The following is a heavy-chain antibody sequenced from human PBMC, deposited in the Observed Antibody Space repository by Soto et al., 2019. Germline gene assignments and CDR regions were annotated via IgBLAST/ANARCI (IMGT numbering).Heavy chain of an antibody. J-gene: IGHJ4*02. Sequence: EVQLVESGGGLVKPGGSLRLSCAASGFTFSSYSMNWVRQAPGKGLEWVSSISSSSSYISYADSVKGRFTVSRDNAKNSLYLQMNSLRAEDTAAYYCARGAAVAGTGDYWGQGTLVTVSS. CDR2: ISSSSSYI. CDR3: ARGAAVAGTGDY. V-gene: IGHV3-21*01. CDR1: GFTFSSYS. D-gene: IGHD6-19*01.